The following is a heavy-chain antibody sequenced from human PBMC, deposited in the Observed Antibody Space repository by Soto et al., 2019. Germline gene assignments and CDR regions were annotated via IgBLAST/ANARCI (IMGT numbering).Heavy chain of an antibody. CDR3: AKGSDDFHSSGYNLEYFQL. Sequence: GGALSPSCASPGITFTSYSMHWVRQAPAKGPDWVSAISGDGGSTHYADSVKGRFSISRDISKNTLYLHMNSLRAEDTAVYYCAKGSDDFHSSGYNLEYFQLWGQGNLVTLSS. J-gene: IGHJ1*01. CDR2: ISGDGGST. D-gene: IGHD3-22*01. V-gene: IGHV3-23*01. CDR1: GITFTSYS.